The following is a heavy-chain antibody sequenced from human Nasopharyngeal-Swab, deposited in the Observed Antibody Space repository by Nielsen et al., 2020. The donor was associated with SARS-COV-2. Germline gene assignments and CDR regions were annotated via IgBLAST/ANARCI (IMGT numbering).Heavy chain of an antibody. Sequence: SETLSLTCTVSGGSISSYYWSWIRQPPGKGLEWIGYIYYSGSTNYNPSLKSRVTVSVDTSKNQFSLKLSSVTAADTAVYYCARREDCSGGSCHPYYYYYGMDVWGQGTTVTVSS. CDR1: GGSISSYY. CDR3: ARREDCSGGSCHPYYYYYGMDV. V-gene: IGHV4-59*08. D-gene: IGHD2-15*01. J-gene: IGHJ6*02. CDR2: IYYSGST.